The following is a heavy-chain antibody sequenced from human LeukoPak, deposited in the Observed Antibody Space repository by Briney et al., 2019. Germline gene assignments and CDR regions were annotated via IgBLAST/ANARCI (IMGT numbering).Heavy chain of an antibody. J-gene: IGHJ6*03. Sequence: GGSLRLSCAASGFTFISYWVHWVRQAPGKGLVWVSRINSDGSSTSYADSVKGRFTISRDNAKNTLYLQMNSLRAEDTAVYYCARVVQNYYYSMDVWGKGTTVTVSS. CDR3: ARVVQNYYYSMDV. CDR2: INSDGSST. CDR1: GFTFISYW. V-gene: IGHV3-74*01. D-gene: IGHD2-15*01.